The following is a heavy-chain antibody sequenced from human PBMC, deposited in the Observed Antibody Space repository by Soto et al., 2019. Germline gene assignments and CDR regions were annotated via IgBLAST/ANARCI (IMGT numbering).Heavy chain of an antibody. Sequence: PSETLSLTCTVSGDSISRYYWSWIRQPPGKGLEWIGYIYNNGNTNYNPSLKSRVTISVDTSKNQFSLKLSSVTAADTAVYYCARLQLSGRLGRFDPWGQGTLVTVSS. CDR2: IYNNGNT. CDR1: GDSISRYY. D-gene: IGHD1-1*01. J-gene: IGHJ5*02. CDR3: ARLQLSGRLGRFDP. V-gene: IGHV4-59*01.